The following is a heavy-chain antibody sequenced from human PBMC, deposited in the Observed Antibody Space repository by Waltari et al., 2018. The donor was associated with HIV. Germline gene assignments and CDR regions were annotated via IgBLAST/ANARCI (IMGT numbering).Heavy chain of an antibody. CDR3: ARESSFPVRDAFDI. J-gene: IGHJ3*02. Sequence: QVQLVQSGGGLVKPGGSLRLSCAASGFIFSDSYMSWIRQAPGKGWEGFAYIGGSGGTNLSADSVKGRFTISRDNDKHSLNLQMNSLRADDTAVYYCARESSFPVRDAFDIWGQGSMVIVSS. V-gene: IGHV3-11*01. D-gene: IGHD2-8*01. CDR2: IGGSGGTN. CDR1: GFIFSDSY.